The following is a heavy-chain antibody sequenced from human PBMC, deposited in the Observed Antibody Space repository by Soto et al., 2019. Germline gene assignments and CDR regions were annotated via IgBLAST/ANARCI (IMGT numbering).Heavy chain of an antibody. CDR1: GGTFSSYA. CDR3: ARDRYCSGGSCYSPVGRGVGMDV. J-gene: IGHJ6*02. D-gene: IGHD2-15*01. CDR2: IIPIFGTA. V-gene: IGHV1-69*13. Sequence: GASVKVSCKASGGTFSSYAISWVRQAPGQGLEWMGGIIPIFGTANYAQKFQGRVTITADESTSTAYMELSSLRSEDTAVYYCARDRYCSGGSCYSPVGRGVGMDVWGQGTTVTVSS.